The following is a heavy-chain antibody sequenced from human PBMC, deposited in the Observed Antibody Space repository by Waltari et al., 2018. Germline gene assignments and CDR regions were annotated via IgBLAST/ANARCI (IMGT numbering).Heavy chain of an antibody. CDR3: ARVVDSSGYHVDY. J-gene: IGHJ4*02. CDR1: GFTFSSYS. D-gene: IGHD3-22*01. CDR2: ISSSSSYI. Sequence: EVQLVESGGGLVKPGGSLRLSCAASGFTFSSYSMNWVRQAPGKGLEWVSSISSSSSYIYYADSVKGRFTSSRDNAKNSLYLQMNSLRAEDTAVYYCARVVDSSGYHVDYWGQGTLVTVSS. V-gene: IGHV3-21*01.